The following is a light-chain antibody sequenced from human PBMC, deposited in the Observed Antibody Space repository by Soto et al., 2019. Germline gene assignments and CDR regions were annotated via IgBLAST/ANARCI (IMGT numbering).Light chain of an antibody. V-gene: IGKV3-15*01. CDR3: QQYNNWPPGST. J-gene: IGKJ5*01. CDR1: QSVSSN. Sequence: EIVMTQSPATLSVSPGERATLSCRASQSVSSNLAWYQQKPGQAPRLLIYGASTRATGIPARFSGSGSGTEFTLTFSSLQSEDFAVYYCQQYNNWPPGSTFGQGTRLEIK. CDR2: GAS.